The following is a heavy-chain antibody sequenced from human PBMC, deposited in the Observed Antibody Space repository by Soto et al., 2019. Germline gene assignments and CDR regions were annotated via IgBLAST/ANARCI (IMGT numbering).Heavy chain of an antibody. J-gene: IGHJ6*02. CDR3: AKSDYDSYPHYYYYGMDV. D-gene: IGHD3-22*01. Sequence: HPGGSLRLSCAASGFTFSSYAMSWVRQAPGKGLEWVSAISGSGGSTYYADSVKGRFTISRDNSKNTLYLQMNSLRAEDTAVYYCAKSDYDSYPHYYYYGMDVWGQGTTVTVSS. CDR1: GFTFSSYA. CDR2: ISGSGGST. V-gene: IGHV3-23*01.